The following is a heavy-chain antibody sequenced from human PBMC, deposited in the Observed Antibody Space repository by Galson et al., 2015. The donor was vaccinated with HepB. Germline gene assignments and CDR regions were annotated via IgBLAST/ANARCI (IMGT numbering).Heavy chain of an antibody. J-gene: IGHJ5*02. CDR3: ARGVGYSYGYDWFDP. V-gene: IGHV1-8*01. Sequence: SVKVSCKASGYTFTSYDINWVRQATGQGLEWMGWMNPNSGNTGYAQKFQGRVTMTRNTSISTAYMELSSLRSEYTAVYYCARGVGYSYGYDWFDPWGQGTLVTVSS. CDR1: GYTFTSYD. CDR2: MNPNSGNT. D-gene: IGHD5-18*01.